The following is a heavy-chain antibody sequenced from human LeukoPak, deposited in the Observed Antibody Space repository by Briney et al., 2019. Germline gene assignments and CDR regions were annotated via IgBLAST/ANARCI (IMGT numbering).Heavy chain of an antibody. V-gene: IGHV1-69*05. J-gene: IGHJ4*02. Sequence: ASVKVSCKASGGTFSSYAISWVRQAPGQGLEWMGGIIPIFGTANYAQKFQGRVTITTDESTSTAYMELSSLRSEDTAVYYCASDRQYYFDYWGQGTLVTVSS. D-gene: IGHD4-11*01. CDR1: GGTFSSYA. CDR2: IIPIFGTA. CDR3: ASDRQYYFDY.